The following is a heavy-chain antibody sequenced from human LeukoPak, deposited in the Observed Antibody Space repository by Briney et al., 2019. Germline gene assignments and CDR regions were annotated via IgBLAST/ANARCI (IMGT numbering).Heavy chain of an antibody. CDR3: ARDHEYSSGWFPNAFDI. CDR1: GYTFTSYG. CDR2: ISAYNGNT. Sequence: ASVKVPCKASGYTFTSYGISWVRQAPGQGLEWMGWISAYNGNTNYAQKLQDRVTMTTDTSTITAYMELRSLRSDDTAVYYCARDHEYSSGWFPNAFDIWGQGTMVTVSS. J-gene: IGHJ3*02. D-gene: IGHD6-19*01. V-gene: IGHV1-18*01.